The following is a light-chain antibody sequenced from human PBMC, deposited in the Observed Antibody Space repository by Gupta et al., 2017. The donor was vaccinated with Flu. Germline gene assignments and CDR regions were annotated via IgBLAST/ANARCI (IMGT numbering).Light chain of an antibody. CDR2: KNN. Sequence: QSVLTQPPSASGTPGQKVTISCSGSSSNIGTFDVFWYVQVPGAAPQLLIKKNNQRPAGVPERFSGSKSGTSAALAVSWLRSEDEGDYYCAVWDDSLNGRVFGGGTKLTV. J-gene: IGLJ3*02. CDR1: SSNIGTFD. CDR3: AVWDDSLNGRV. V-gene: IGLV1-47*01.